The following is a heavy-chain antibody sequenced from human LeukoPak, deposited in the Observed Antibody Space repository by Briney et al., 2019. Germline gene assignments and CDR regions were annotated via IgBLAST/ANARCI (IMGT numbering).Heavy chain of an antibody. Sequence: PSETLSLTCAVYGGSFSGYYWSWIRQPPGKGLEWIGEINHSGSTNYNPSLKSRVTISVDTSKNQFSLKLSSVTAADTAVYYCARGRSGSYPFDYWGQGTLVTVSS. CDR3: ARGRSGSYPFDY. CDR2: INHSGST. J-gene: IGHJ4*02. D-gene: IGHD1-26*01. V-gene: IGHV4-34*01. CDR1: GGSFSGYY.